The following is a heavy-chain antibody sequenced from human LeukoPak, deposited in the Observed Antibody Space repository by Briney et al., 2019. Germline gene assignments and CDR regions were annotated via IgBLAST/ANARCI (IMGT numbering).Heavy chain of an antibody. D-gene: IGHD6-13*01. CDR2: IYYSGST. CDR1: GGSISSYY. Sequence: PSETLSLTCTVSGGSISSYYWSWIRQPPGKGLEWIGYIYYSGSTNYNPSLKSRVTISVDTSKNQFSLKLSSVTAADTAVYYCASANLPYSSSWYYFDYWGQGTLVTVSS. CDR3: ASANLPYSSSWYYFDY. J-gene: IGHJ4*02. V-gene: IGHV4-59*08.